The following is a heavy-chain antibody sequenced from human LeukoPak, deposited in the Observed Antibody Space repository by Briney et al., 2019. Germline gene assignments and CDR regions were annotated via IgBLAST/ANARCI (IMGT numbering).Heavy chain of an antibody. D-gene: IGHD3-16*01. J-gene: IGHJ6*03. CDR1: GGSISSYY. CDR3: ARGYGGIYYYYMDV. V-gene: IGHV4-59*12. Sequence: SETLSLTCAVPGGSISSYYWSWIRQPPGKGLGWIGYIYYSGSTNYNPSLKSRVTISVDTSKNQFSLKLSSVTAADTAVYYCARGYGGIYYYYMDVWGKGTTVTVSS. CDR2: IYYSGST.